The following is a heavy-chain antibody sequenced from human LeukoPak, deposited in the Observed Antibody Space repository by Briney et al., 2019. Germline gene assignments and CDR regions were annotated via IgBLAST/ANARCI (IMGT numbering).Heavy chain of an antibody. D-gene: IGHD5-18*01. CDR1: GFTFSTFG. V-gene: IGHV3-33*01. CDR2: IQSDGSKQ. CDR3: ARDVDTSSHSSQLDP. J-gene: IGHJ5*02. Sequence: PAGSLRLSCATAGFTFSTFGIHWVRQTPGKVLEWAAAIQSDGSKQYYGDSVKGRFTISRDSSKNTVYLQMNSLRDEDTAVYYYARDVDTSSHSSQLDPWGQGTLVTVSS.